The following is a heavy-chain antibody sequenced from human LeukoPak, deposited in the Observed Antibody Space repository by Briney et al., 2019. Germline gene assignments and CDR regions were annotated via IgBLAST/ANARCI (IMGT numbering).Heavy chain of an antibody. Sequence: GGSLRLSCAASGFTFSSYAMHWVRQAPGKGLEWVAVISYDGSNKYYADSVKGRFTISRDNSKNTLYLQMNSLRAEDTAVYCCARYLRITGTWFDPWGQGTLVTVSS. V-gene: IGHV3-30*01. CDR2: ISYDGSNK. CDR3: ARYLRITGTWFDP. J-gene: IGHJ5*02. D-gene: IGHD1-20*01. CDR1: GFTFSSYA.